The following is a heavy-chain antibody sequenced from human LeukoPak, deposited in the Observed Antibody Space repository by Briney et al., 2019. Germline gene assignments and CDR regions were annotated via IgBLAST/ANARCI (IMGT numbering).Heavy chain of an antibody. V-gene: IGHV3-48*02. J-gene: IGHJ4*02. CDR3: ASQYSYDNSGYYPYDY. Sequence: PGGSLRLSCAASGFTFSRQSMNWVRQAPGKGLEWVAFTSSSSSIIYYADSVKGRFTISRDNAKNSLYLEMNSLRDEDTAVYYCASQYSYDNSGYYPYDYWGQGTLVTVSS. CDR2: TSSSSSII. D-gene: IGHD3-22*01. CDR1: GFTFSRQS.